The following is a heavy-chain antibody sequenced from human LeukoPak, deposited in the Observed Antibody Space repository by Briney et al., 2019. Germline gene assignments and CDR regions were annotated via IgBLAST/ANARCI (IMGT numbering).Heavy chain of an antibody. V-gene: IGHV1-69*05. CDR1: GGTFSSYA. CDR3: ARGGLSLVRGVIMWFDP. CDR2: IIPIFGTA. J-gene: IGHJ5*02. Sequence: SVKVSCKASGGTFSSYAISWVRQAPGQGLEWMGGIIPIFGTASYAQKFQGRVTITTDESTSTAYMELSSLRSEDTAVYYCARGGLSLVRGVIMWFDPWGQGTLVTVSS. D-gene: IGHD3-10*01.